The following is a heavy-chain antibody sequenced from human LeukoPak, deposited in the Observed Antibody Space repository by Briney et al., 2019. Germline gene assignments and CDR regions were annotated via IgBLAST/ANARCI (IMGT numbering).Heavy chain of an antibody. V-gene: IGHV1-18*01. CDR1: GYTFTAYG. CDR3: ARDLYGSGSYAFDI. D-gene: IGHD3-10*01. CDR2: ISAYNGNT. Sequence: GASVKVSCKASGYTFTAYGITWVRQAPGQGLEWVGWISAYNGNTNYAEKLRGRVTMTTDTSTSAAYMELRSLRSDDTAVYYCARDLYGSGSYAFDIWGQGTMVTVSS. J-gene: IGHJ3*02.